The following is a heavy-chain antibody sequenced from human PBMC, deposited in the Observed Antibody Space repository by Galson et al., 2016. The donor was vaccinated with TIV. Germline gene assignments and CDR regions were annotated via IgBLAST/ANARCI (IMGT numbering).Heavy chain of an antibody. Sequence: SVKVSCKASGYTFTNFGVSWVRQAPGQGLEWMGWISAYNGETNYAQKFQGKVTLTTDTSTDTAYMELRSLRSDDTAMYYCAWSGYTYRLIGLPSSYWYFDLWGRGNLVTVSS. V-gene: IGHV1-18*01. J-gene: IGHJ2*01. D-gene: IGHD5-18*01. CDR2: ISAYNGET. CDR1: GYTFTNFG. CDR3: AWSGYTYRLIGLPSSYWYFDL.